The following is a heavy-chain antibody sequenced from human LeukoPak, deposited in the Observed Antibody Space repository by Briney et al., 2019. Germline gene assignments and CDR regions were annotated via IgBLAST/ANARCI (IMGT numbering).Heavy chain of an antibody. J-gene: IGHJ4*02. CDR1: GFAFSSYS. Sequence: PGGSLGLSCAASGFAFSSYSMNWVRQAPGKGLEWVSSISSSSSYIYYADSVKGRFTISRDNAKNSLCLQMSSLRAEDTAVYYCARDFVQDYWGQGTLVTVSS. CDR2: ISSSSSYI. V-gene: IGHV3-21*01. CDR3: ARDFVQDY. D-gene: IGHD6-6*01.